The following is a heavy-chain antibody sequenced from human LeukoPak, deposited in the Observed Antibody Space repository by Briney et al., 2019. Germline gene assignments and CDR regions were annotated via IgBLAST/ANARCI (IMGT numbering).Heavy chain of an antibody. CDR3: AKHGGESYFFDY. V-gene: IGHV3-30*18. CDR1: GFTFSSYG. CDR2: ISYDGSNK. D-gene: IGHD1-26*01. Sequence: GRSQRLSCAASGFTFSSYGMHWVRQAPGKGLEWVAVISYDGSNKYYADSVKGRFTISRDNSKNTLYLQMNSLRAEDTAVYYCAKHGGESYFFDYWSQGTLVTVSS. J-gene: IGHJ4*02.